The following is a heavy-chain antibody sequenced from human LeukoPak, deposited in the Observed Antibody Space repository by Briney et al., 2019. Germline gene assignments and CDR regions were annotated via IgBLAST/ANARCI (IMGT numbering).Heavy chain of an antibody. V-gene: IGHV3-66*01. Sequence: PGGSLRLSCAASGFTVSSNYMSWVRQAPGKGLEWVSVIYSGGSTYYADSVKARFTISRDNSKNTLYLQMNSLRAEDTAVYYCARAPSIAAPFDYWGQGTLVTVSS. CDR3: ARAPSIAAPFDY. CDR2: IYSGGST. D-gene: IGHD6-6*01. J-gene: IGHJ4*02. CDR1: GFTVSSNY.